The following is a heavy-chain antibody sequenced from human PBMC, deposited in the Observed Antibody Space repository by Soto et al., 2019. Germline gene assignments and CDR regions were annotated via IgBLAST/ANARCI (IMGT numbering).Heavy chain of an antibody. CDR1: GGSISSSSYY. D-gene: IGHD6-13*01. CDR2: IYYSGST. CDR3: ARGRDSSSWYGSYYFDY. J-gene: IGHJ4*02. V-gene: IGHV4-39*01. Sequence: PSETLSLTCTVSGGSISSSSYYWGWIRQPPGKGLEWIGSIYYSGSTYYNPSLKSRVTISVDTSKNQLSLKLSSVTAADTAVYYCARGRDSSSWYGSYYFDYWGQGTLVTVSS.